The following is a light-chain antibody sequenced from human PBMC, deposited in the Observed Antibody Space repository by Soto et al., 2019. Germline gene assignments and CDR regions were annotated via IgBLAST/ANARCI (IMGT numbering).Light chain of an antibody. CDR1: SSDVGAYNY. CDR3: SSYRGANVI. CDR2: EVI. V-gene: IGLV2-14*01. Sequence: QSVLTQPASVSGSPGQSITISCTGTSSDVGAYNYVSWYQQHPGKAPKLMIFEVIYRPSGVSNRFSGSKSGNTASLTITGLQAEDEADYYCSSYRGANVIFGGGTKVTVL. J-gene: IGLJ2*01.